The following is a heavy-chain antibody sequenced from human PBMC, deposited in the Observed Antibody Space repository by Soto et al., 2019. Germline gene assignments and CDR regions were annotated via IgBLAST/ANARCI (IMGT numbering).Heavy chain of an antibody. CDR2: INPNGGVT. J-gene: IGHJ6*03. Sequence: QVQLVQSGAEVRKPGASVTVSCRSSGDSFNDYYIHWVRQAPGQGFEWMGWINPNGGVTKYAQKFQGWVSMTRDTSIRKVYMQLSRLRSDDTAVYYWARESGGATATLDYYYFYMDVWGTGTTVTVSS. V-gene: IGHV1-2*04. CDR1: GDSFNDYY. D-gene: IGHD5-12*01. CDR3: ARESGGATATLDYYYFYMDV.